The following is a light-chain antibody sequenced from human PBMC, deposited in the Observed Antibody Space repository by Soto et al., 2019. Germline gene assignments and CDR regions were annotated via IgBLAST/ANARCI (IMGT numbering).Light chain of an antibody. Sequence: DMQMTQSPSTLSASVGDSVTITCRASQSISSWLAWYQQKPGKAPKLLIYKASSFESGVPSRFSGSGSGTEFTLTISSLQPDDFATYYCQQYNSYSTFGQGTKVDIK. CDR1: QSISSW. CDR3: QQYNSYST. V-gene: IGKV1-5*03. CDR2: KAS. J-gene: IGKJ1*01.